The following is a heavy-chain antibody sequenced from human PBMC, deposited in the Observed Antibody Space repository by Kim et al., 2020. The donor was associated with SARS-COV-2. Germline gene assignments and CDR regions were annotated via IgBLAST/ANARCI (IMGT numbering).Heavy chain of an antibody. V-gene: IGHV4-59*01. CDR3: ARERFGDYGIDS. D-gene: IGHD4-17*01. Sequence: NYNPSRKGRVTISVATSKTQVSLKLSSVTAADTAVYYCARERFGDYGIDSWGQGTLVTVSS. J-gene: IGHJ4*02.